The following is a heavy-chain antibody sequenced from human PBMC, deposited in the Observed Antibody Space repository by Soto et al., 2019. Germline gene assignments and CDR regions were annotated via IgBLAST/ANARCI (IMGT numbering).Heavy chain of an antibody. CDR1: GYTFTSYG. CDR3: ARGSSDSSGWYADSEYFQH. V-gene: IGHV1-18*01. CDR2: ISAYNGNT. D-gene: IGHD6-19*01. Sequence: GASVKVSCKASGYTFTSYGISWVRQAPGQGLEWMGWISAYNGNTNYAQKLQGRVTMTTDTSTSTAYMELRSLRSDDTAVYYCARGSSDSSGWYADSEYFQHWGQGTLVTVSS. J-gene: IGHJ1*01.